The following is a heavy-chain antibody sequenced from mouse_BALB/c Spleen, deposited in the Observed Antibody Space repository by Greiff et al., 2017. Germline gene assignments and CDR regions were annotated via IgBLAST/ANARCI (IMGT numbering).Heavy chain of an antibody. CDR1: GYTFTSYW. CDR3: TRESLGDDGLAY. V-gene: IGHV1S22*01. D-gene: IGHD2-3*01. Sequence: LQQPGSELVRPGASVKLSCKASGYTFTSYWMHWVKQRPGQGLEWIGNIYPGSGSTNYDEKFKSKATLTVDTSSSTAYMQLSSLTSEDSAVYYCTRESLGDDGLAYWGQGTLVTVSA. CDR2: IYPGSGST. J-gene: IGHJ3*01.